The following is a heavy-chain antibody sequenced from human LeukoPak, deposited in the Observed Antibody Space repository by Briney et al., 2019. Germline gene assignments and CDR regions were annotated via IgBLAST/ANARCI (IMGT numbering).Heavy chain of an antibody. D-gene: IGHD3-22*01. Sequence: GGSLRLSCAASGFTFSNYGMRWVRQAPGKGLEWVSAISGSGGTTYYADSVKGRFTISRDNSKNTLYLQMNSLRAEDTAVYYCARDRKYYYDSSGYFDYWGQGTLVTVSS. CDR2: ISGSGGTT. CDR3: ARDRKYYYDSSGYFDY. CDR1: GFTFSNYG. V-gene: IGHV3-23*01. J-gene: IGHJ4*02.